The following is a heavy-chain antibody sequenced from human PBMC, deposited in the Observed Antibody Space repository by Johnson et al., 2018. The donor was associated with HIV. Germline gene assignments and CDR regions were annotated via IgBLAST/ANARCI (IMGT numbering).Heavy chain of an antibody. CDR1: GFSVSGNY. V-gene: IGHV3-66*03. CDR3: AREMNAGNDAFDI. Sequence: VQLVESGGGLIQPGGSLRVSCAASGFSVSGNYMSWVRQAPGKGLEWVSSIYVGGNTYSADSVKGRFTISRDNSENTLYLQMNSLRAEDTAVYYCAREMNAGNDAFDIWGQGTMVTVSS. CDR2: IYVGGNT. J-gene: IGHJ3*02.